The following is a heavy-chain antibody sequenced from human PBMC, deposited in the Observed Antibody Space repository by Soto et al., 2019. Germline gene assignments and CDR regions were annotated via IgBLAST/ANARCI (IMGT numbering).Heavy chain of an antibody. CDR2: INHSGST. J-gene: IGHJ4*02. CDR3: ARGPAVTTKHFDH. CDR1: GGSFSGYY. V-gene: IGHV4-34*01. Sequence: QVQLQQWGAGLLKPSETLSLTCAVYGGSFSGYYWSWIRQPPGKGLEWIGEINHSGSTNYNPSLKSRVTIPVDTSKNQFSLKLSSVTAADTAVYYCARGPAVTTKHFDHWGQGTLVTVSS. D-gene: IGHD4-17*01.